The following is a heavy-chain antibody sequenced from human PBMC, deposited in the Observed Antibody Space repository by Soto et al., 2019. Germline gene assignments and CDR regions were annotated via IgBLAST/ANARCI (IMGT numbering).Heavy chain of an antibody. V-gene: IGHV4-59*01. J-gene: IGHJ6*02. Sequence: SETLSLTCTVSGGSLSSYYWSWIRQPPGKGLEWIGYIYYSGSTNYNPSLKSRVTISVDTSKSQFSLKLSSVTAADTAVYYCARYGAYYDFWSGYYDDCYYDMYVLGQGTTLTVSS. CDR1: GGSLSSYY. CDR2: IYYSGST. D-gene: IGHD3-3*01. CDR3: ARYGAYYDFWSGYYDDCYYDMYV.